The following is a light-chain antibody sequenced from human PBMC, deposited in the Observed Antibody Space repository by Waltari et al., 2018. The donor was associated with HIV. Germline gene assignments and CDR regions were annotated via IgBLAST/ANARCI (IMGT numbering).Light chain of an antibody. CDR3: QSYDSSLSVV. CDR2: GNS. Sequence: QSVLTQPPSVSGAPGQRVTISCTGSSSNIGAGYDVHWYQQLPGTAPKLLIYGNSNRPSGVPDRCAGSKSCTSASLAITGLQAEDEADYYCQSYDSSLSVVFGGGTKLTVL. J-gene: IGLJ2*01. CDR1: SSNIGAGYD. V-gene: IGLV1-40*01.